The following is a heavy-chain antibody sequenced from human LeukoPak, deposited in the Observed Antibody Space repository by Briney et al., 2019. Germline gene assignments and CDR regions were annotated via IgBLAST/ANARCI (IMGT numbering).Heavy chain of an antibody. J-gene: IGHJ3*02. D-gene: IGHD5-24*01. CDR2: IYPGDSET. CDR1: EYTFTTYW. Sequence: GESLKISCKGAEYTFTTYWIAWVRQMPGEGLEWMGIIYPGDSETRYSPSFQGQVTISADKSITTAYLQWGRLKASDTAMYFCTRSARDGYHDAFDIWGQGTMVTVFS. CDR3: TRSARDGYHDAFDI. V-gene: IGHV5-51*01.